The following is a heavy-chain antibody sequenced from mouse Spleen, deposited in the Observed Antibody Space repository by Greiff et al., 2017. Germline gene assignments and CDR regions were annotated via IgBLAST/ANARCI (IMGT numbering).Heavy chain of an antibody. V-gene: IGHV14-1*02. CDR1: GFNIKDYY. CDR2: IDPENGNT. J-gene: IGHJ3*01. Sequence: EVQLQQSGAELVRPGALVKLSCKASGFNIKDYYMHWVKQRPEQGLEWIGWIDPENGNTIYDPKFQGKASITADTSSNTAYLQLSSLTSEDTAVYYCASELTGTWFAYWGQGTLVTVSA. D-gene: IGHD4-1*01. CDR3: ASELTGTWFAY.